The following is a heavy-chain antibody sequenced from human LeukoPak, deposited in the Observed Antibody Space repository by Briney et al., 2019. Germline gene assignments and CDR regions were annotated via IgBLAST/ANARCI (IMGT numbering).Heavy chain of an antibody. CDR3: AKDAPYSGSYYGASYYFDY. CDR2: ISYDGSNK. Sequence: GGSLRLSCAASGFIFSQYSMNWVRQAPGKGLEWVAVISYDGSNKYYADSVKGRFTISRDNSKNTLYLQMNSLRAEDTAVYYCAKDAPYSGSYYGASYYFDYWGQGTLVTVSS. V-gene: IGHV3-30*18. CDR1: GFIFSQYS. J-gene: IGHJ4*02. D-gene: IGHD1-26*01.